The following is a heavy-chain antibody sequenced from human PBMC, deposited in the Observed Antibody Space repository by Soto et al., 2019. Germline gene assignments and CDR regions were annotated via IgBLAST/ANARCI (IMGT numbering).Heavy chain of an antibody. CDR1: GGSIYRSGYY. D-gene: IGHD2-15*01. J-gene: IGHJ4*02. Sequence: SETLSLTCTVSGGSIYRSGYYWGWIRQPPGRGLEWIGNIDYNGVTYSNPSLKSRVTISRDTSKNQFSLRLTSVTAADTALYYCGKVLVGATGHTDSDSWGPGTLVTVSS. CDR2: IDYNGVT. V-gene: IGHV4-39*01. CDR3: GKVLVGATGHTDSDS.